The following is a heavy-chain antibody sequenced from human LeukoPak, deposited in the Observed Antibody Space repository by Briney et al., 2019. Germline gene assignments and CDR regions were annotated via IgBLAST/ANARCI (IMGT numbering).Heavy chain of an antibody. D-gene: IGHD1-26*01. Sequence: NTSETLSLTCTVSGGSISSYYWSWIRQPPGKGLEWIGYIYYSGSTNYNPSLKSRVTISVDTSKNQFSLKLSSVTAADTAVYYCARGKVGANHDPDWGQGTLVTVSS. J-gene: IGHJ4*02. CDR3: ARGKVGANHDPD. V-gene: IGHV4-59*08. CDR2: IYYSGST. CDR1: GGSISSYY.